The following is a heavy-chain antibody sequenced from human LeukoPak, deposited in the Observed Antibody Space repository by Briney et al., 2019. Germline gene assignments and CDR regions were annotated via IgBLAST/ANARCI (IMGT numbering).Heavy chain of an antibody. Sequence: GGSLRLSCAASKFTFSSYPMSRDPQATGKGRVGVTGFTASGNTASDADSVKGRFTISRDNAKNTLYLQMKSLRAEDTAVYYCARGPHGLRGPFDYWGQGTLVTVSS. CDR2: FTASGNTA. CDR3: ARGPHGLRGPFDY. V-gene: IGHV3-23*01. J-gene: IGHJ4*02. D-gene: IGHD5-12*01. CDR1: KFTFSSYP.